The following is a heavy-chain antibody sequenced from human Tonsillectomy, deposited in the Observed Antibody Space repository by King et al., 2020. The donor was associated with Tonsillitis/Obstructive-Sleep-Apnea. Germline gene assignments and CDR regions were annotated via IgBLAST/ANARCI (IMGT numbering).Heavy chain of an antibody. D-gene: IGHD3-3*01. J-gene: IGHJ2*01. CDR2: LSGSGGNT. Sequence: VQLVESGGGLVQPGGSLRLSCAASGFTFSNYAMSWVRQAPGKGLEWVSALSGSGGNTYYADPVKGRFTISRDNSKNTLYLHMNSLRAEDTAVYYCAKKDHYDFWSGFKYFDLWGRGTLVTVSS. V-gene: IGHV3-23*04. CDR1: GFTFSNYA. CDR3: AKKDHYDFWSGFKYFDL.